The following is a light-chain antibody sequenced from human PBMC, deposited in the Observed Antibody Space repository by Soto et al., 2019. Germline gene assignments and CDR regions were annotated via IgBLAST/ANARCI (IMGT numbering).Light chain of an antibody. V-gene: IGKV3-15*01. Sequence: EIVMTQSPATLSVSPGERATLSCRASQSVSSNLAWYQQKPGQAPRLLIYGASTRATGIPARFSGSGSGKEYTLTISSLQSEDFAVYYGQEYNNWPPWRFGQGTKVEIK. J-gene: IGKJ1*01. CDR1: QSVSSN. CDR3: QEYNNWPPWR. CDR2: GAS.